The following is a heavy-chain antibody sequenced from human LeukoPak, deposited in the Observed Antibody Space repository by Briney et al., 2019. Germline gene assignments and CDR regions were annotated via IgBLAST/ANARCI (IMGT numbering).Heavy chain of an antibody. CDR1: GFTFSSYS. CDR3: ASRATVTSG. CDR2: ISSCSSTI. V-gene: IGHV3-48*01. Sequence: GGSLRLSCAASGFTFSSYSMNWVRQAPGKGLEWVSYISSCSSTIYYADSVKGRFTISRDNAKNSLYLQMNSLRAEDTAVYYCASRATVTSGWGQGTLVTVSS. J-gene: IGHJ4*02. D-gene: IGHD4-17*01.